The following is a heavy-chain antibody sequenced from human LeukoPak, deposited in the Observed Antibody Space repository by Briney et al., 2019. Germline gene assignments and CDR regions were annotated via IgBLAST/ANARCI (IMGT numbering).Heavy chain of an antibody. J-gene: IGHJ4*02. CDR1: GGTFSSYA. D-gene: IGHD2-2*03. CDR3: AVTLDLQGSYYFDY. CDR2: IIPIFGTA. V-gene: IGHV1-69*05. Sequence: SVKVSCKASGGTFSSYAISWVRQAPGQGLEWMGGIIPIFGTANYAQKFQGRVTITTDESTSTAYMELSSLRSEDTAVYYCAVTLDLQGSYYFDYWGQGTLVTVSS.